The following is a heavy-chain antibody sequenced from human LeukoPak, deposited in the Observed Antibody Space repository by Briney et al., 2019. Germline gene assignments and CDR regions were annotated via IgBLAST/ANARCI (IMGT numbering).Heavy chain of an antibody. D-gene: IGHD3-10*01. CDR2: IKQDGSEK. CDR1: GFTFSSYW. Sequence: GGSLRLSCAASGFTFSSYWMSCVRQAPGKGLEWVANIKQDGSEKYYVDSVKGRFTVSRDNAKNSLYLQMNSLRAEDTAVYYCASDREYYYGSGSFDYWGQGTLVTVSS. CDR3: ASDREYYYGSGSFDY. J-gene: IGHJ4*02. V-gene: IGHV3-7*01.